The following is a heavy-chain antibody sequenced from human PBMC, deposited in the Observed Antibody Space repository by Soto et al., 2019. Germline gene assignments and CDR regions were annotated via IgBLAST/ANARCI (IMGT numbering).Heavy chain of an antibody. CDR1: GYTFTSYG. J-gene: IGHJ5*02. D-gene: IGHD3-22*01. CDR2: ISAYNGNT. Sequence: ASGKVSCKASGYTFTSYGISWVRQAPGQGLEWMGWISAYNGNTNYAQKLQGRVTMTTDTSTSTAYMELRSLRSDDTAVYYCASGGDSSGYYWFDPWGQGTLVTVSS. CDR3: ASGGDSSGYYWFDP. V-gene: IGHV1-18*01.